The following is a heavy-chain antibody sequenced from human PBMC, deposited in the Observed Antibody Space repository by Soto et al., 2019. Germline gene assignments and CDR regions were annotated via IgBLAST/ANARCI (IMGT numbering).Heavy chain of an antibody. CDR1: GYPVTAYY. V-gene: IGHV1-2*02. CDR3: ARGGGVGVAGSAAFDM. J-gene: IGHJ3*02. D-gene: IGHD3-3*01. Sequence: QLHLVQSGAVVKKPGASVTVSCSASGYPVTAYYMHWVRQAPGRGLEWMGGNNPATGAAKYTQTFQGRVTMTRDTSTSTVFMELSGLTSEDTAVFYWARGGGVGVAGSAAFDMWGQGTLVTVSS. CDR2: NNPATGAA.